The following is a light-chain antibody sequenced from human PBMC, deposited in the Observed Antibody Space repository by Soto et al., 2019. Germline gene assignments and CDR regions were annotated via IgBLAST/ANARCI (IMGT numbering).Light chain of an antibody. CDR3: QQSYSTPET. Sequence: DIQMTQSPSSLSASVLDRVTITCLASQSISSYLNWYQQKPGKAPKLLIYAASSLQSGVPSRFSGSGSGTDFTLTISSLQPEDFATYYYQQSYSTPETFGQGTRWIT. J-gene: IGKJ1*01. CDR2: AAS. V-gene: IGKV1-39*01. CDR1: QSISSY.